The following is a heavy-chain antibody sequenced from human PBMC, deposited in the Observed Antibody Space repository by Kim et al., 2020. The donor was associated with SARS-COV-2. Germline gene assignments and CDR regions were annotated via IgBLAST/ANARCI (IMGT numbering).Heavy chain of an antibody. CDR1: GFTFSSYW. CDR2: IKQDGSEK. CDR3: ARGLGAHIVATMYYYYGMDV. D-gene: IGHD5-12*01. J-gene: IGHJ6*02. Sequence: GGSLRLSCAASGFTFSSYWMSWVRQAPGKGLEWVANIKQDGSEKYYVDSVKGRFTISRDNAKNSLYLQMNSLRAEDTAVYYCARGLGAHIVATMYYYYGMDVWGQGTTVTVSS. V-gene: IGHV3-7*01.